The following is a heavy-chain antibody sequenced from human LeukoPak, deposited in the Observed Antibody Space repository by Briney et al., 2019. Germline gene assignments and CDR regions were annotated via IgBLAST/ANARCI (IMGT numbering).Heavy chain of an antibody. D-gene: IGHD3-9*01. CDR3: ARELWDYDILTGYWRYFDY. V-gene: IGHV4-34*01. CDR2: INHSGST. J-gene: IGHJ4*02. CDR1: GGSFSGYY. Sequence: ASETLSLTCAVFGGSFSGYYWSWIRQPPGKGLEWIGEINHSGSTNYNPSLKSRVTISVDTSKNQFSLKLSSVTAADTAVYYCARELWDYDILTGYWRYFDYWGQGTLVTVSS.